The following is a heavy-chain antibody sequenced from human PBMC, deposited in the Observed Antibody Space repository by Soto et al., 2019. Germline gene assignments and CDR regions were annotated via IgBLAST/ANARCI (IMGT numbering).Heavy chain of an antibody. CDR3: ARAAFWSGSSYYFDY. V-gene: IGHV4-59*01. D-gene: IGHD3-3*01. CDR2: IYYSGST. Sequence: SETLSLTCTVSGGSISSYYWSWIRQPPGKGLEWIGYIYYSGSTNYNPSLKSRVTISVDTSKNQFSLKLSSVTAADTAVYSCARAAFWSGSSYYFDYWGQGTLVTVS. J-gene: IGHJ4*02. CDR1: GGSISSYY.